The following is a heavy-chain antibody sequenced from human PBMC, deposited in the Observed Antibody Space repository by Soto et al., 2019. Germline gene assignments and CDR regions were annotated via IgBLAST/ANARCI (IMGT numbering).Heavy chain of an antibody. CDR1: SGSISSSNW. Sequence: ASETLSLTCAVSSGSISSSNWWSWVRQPPGKGLEWIGEIYHSGSTNYNPSLKSRVTISVDKSKNQFSLKLSSVTAADTAVYYCARYIVVVPAAMLGSHNAFDIWGQGTMVTVSS. CDR2: IYHSGST. CDR3: ARYIVVVPAAMLGSHNAFDI. J-gene: IGHJ3*02. V-gene: IGHV4-4*02. D-gene: IGHD2-2*01.